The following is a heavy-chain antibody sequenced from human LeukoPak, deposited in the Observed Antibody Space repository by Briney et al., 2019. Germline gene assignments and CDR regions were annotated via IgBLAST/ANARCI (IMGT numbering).Heavy chain of an antibody. Sequence: PGGSLRLSCAASGFTFSSYEMNWVRQAPGKGLEWVSYISSSGSTIYYADSVKGRFTISRDNAKNSLYLQMNSLRAEDTAVYYFAGEGYCGYDWIFGAEYYGKDVWGKGTKVTVSS. CDR2: ISSSGSTI. D-gene: IGHD5-12*01. CDR1: GFTFSSYE. J-gene: IGHJ6*04. CDR3: AGEGYCGYDWIFGAEYYGKDV. V-gene: IGHV3-48*03.